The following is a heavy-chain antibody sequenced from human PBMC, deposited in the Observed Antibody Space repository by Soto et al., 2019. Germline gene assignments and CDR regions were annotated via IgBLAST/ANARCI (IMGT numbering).Heavy chain of an antibody. CDR1: GGTFSSDA. V-gene: IGHV1-69*13. J-gene: IGHJ4*02. CDR3: ARASGYVSGWYHDY. Sequence: GASVKVSCKASGGTFSSDAVSWVRQAPGQGLEWMGGLIPILGTTHYAQKFQGRVTITADESTSTAYMELSSLRSDDTAVYYCARASGYVSGWYHDYWGQGTRVTVSS. D-gene: IGHD6-19*01. CDR2: LIPILGTT.